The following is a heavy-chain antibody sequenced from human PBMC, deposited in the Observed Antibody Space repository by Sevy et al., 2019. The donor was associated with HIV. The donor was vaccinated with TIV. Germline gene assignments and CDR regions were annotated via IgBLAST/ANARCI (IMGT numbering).Heavy chain of an antibody. CDR3: ARVVVVPDYYGMDV. Sequence: GGSLRLSCAASGFTFSGYSMNWVRQAPGKGLEGVSYISSSSSTIYYAASVKGRFTISRDNAKNSLYLQMNSLRAEDTAFYYCARVVVVPDYYGMDVWGQGTTVTVSS. V-gene: IGHV3-48*01. D-gene: IGHD2-2*01. CDR1: GFTFSGYS. CDR2: ISSSSSTI. J-gene: IGHJ6*02.